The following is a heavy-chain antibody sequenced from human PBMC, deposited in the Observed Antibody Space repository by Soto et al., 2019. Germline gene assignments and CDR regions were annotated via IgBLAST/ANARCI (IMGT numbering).Heavy chain of an antibody. CDR3: AKIAELELGGYPNDY. D-gene: IGHD1-7*01. J-gene: IGHJ4*02. Sequence: PGGSMRLSCAASGLTFRGYAMSWVRQAQGKGLEWVSAISGSGGSTYYADSVKGRFTISRDNSKNTLYLQMNSLRAEDTAVYYCAKIAELELGGYPNDYWGQGTLVTVSS. CDR1: GLTFRGYA. V-gene: IGHV3-23*01. CDR2: ISGSGGST.